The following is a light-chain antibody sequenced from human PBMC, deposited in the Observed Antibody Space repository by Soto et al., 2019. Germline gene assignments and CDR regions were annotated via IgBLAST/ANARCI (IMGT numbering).Light chain of an antibody. V-gene: IGKV3-11*01. Sequence: EIVLTQSPATLSLSPGERATLSCRASQSVSSYLAWYQQKPGQAPRLLIYDASNRATGIPARFSGSGSGTDFTLTISSLEPEDFAVYYCQKRSNWPWTFRQGTKV. J-gene: IGKJ1*01. CDR1: QSVSSY. CDR2: DAS. CDR3: QKRSNWPWT.